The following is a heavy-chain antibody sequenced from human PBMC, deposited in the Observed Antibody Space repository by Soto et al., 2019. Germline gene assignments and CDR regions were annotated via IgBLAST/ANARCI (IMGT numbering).Heavy chain of an antibody. V-gene: IGHV4-30-4*01. CDR3: ARAYGVDDYGMDV. Sequence: PSETLSLTCSVSGDSISGGGFCWTWVRQSPGKGLEWIGNIYSSGTTSYNLSLRSRLLISVDTSRNEFPLKVSSVTAADTAVYYCARAYGVDDYGMDVWGPGTTVTVSS. CDR1: GDSISGGGFC. J-gene: IGHJ6*02. CDR2: IYSSGTT. D-gene: IGHD4-17*01.